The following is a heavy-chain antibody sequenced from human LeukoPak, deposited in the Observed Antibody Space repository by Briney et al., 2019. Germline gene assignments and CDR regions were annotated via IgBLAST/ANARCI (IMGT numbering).Heavy chain of an antibody. J-gene: IGHJ5*02. CDR1: GYTFSRYA. CDR3: ARRPLRGNWFDP. CDR2: ISAYNGNT. Sequence: ASVKVSCKASGYTFSRYALNWVRQAPGQGLEWMGWISAYNGNTNYAQKLQGRVTMTTDTSTSTAYMELRSLRSDDTAVYYCARRPLRGNWFDPWGQGTLVTVSS. V-gene: IGHV1-18*01.